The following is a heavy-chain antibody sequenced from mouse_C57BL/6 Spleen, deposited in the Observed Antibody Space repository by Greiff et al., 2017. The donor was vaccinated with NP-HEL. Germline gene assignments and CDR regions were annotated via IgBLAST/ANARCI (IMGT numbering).Heavy chain of an antibody. J-gene: IGHJ3*01. D-gene: IGHD1-1*01. Sequence: VQLQQSGPELVKPGASVKISCKASGYTFTDYYMNWVKQSHGKSLEWIGDINPNTGGTSYNQKFKGKATLTVDKSSSTAYMELRSLTSEDSAVYYCARDYYGSSLFAYWGQGTLVTVSA. CDR1: GYTFTDYY. CDR3: ARDYYGSSLFAY. V-gene: IGHV1-26*01. CDR2: INPNTGGT.